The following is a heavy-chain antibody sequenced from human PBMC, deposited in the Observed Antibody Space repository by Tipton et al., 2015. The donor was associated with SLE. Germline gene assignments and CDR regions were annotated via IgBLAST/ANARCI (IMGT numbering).Heavy chain of an antibody. CDR2: IYHNGNT. V-gene: IGHV4-38-2*01. J-gene: IGHJ2*01. CDR3: ARGSNWFFDF. CDR1: GYSITSGYY. Sequence: TLSLTCVVSGYSITSGYYCGWIRQPPGKGLEWIAVIYHNGNTYYNPSLRSRVTISVDTSQNQFSLEVHSVTAADTAVYSCARGSNWFFDFWGHGTLVTVSS. D-gene: IGHD2/OR15-2a*01.